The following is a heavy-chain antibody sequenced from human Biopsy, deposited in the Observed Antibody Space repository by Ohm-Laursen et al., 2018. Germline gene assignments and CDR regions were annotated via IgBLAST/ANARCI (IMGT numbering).Heavy chain of an antibody. J-gene: IGHJ5*02. CDR1: GFTFSPYT. CDR3: ARGNGPSA. Sequence: SLRLSCTASGFTFSPYTMTWVRQAPGKGLEWVSSISSSGNFMYYTGSVKGRFTISRDNAKNSLYLQMNSLRAEDTALYYCARGNGPSAWGQGTLVTVSS. V-gene: IGHV3-21*01. D-gene: IGHD4-23*01. CDR2: ISSSGNFM.